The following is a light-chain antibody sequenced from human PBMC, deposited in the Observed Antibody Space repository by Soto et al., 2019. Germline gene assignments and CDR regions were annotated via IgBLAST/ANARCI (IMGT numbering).Light chain of an antibody. V-gene: IGKV3-20*01. CDR1: QDIRSH. CDR2: DAS. CDR3: QQYGTSPRT. J-gene: IGKJ1*01. Sequence: ENVLTQSPGTLSLSPGERVTLSFGASQDIRSHLAWYQQKPGQAPRLLIFDASSRATGIPDRFSGSGSGTDFTLSISRLEPEDFAVYYCQQYGTSPRTFGQGTKVDIK.